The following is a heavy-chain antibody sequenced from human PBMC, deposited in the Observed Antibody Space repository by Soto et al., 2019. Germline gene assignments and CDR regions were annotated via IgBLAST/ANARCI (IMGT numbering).Heavy chain of an antibody. CDR3: TTGTTNFDY. V-gene: IGHV3-23*01. D-gene: IGHD3-10*01. J-gene: IGHJ4*02. CDR2: ISASGGTT. Sequence: EVQLLESGGGLVQPGGSLRLSCAASGFTFTTRAMSWVRQAPGKGLQWVSGISASGGTTYYADSVKGRLTISRDNSKNMLYLLMTSLRDDDTAVYYCTTGTTNFDYWGRGNRVTFSS. CDR1: GFTFTTRA.